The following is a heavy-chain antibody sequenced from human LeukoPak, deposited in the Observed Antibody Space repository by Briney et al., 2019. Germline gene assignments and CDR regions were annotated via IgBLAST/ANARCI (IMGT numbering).Heavy chain of an antibody. CDR1: GFTFSSYS. CDR3: ARGGNYLLCDY. CDR2: ISSSSSYI. D-gene: IGHD4-23*01. V-gene: IGHV3-21*01. J-gene: IGHJ4*02. Sequence: GGSLRLSCAASGFTFSSYSMNWVRQAPGKGLEWVSSISSSSSYIYYADSVKGRLTISRDNAKNSLYLQMNSLRAEDTAVYYCARGGNYLLCDYWGQGTLVTVSS.